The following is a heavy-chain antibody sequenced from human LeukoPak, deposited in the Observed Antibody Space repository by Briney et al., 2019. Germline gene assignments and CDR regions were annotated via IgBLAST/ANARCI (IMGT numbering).Heavy chain of an antibody. CDR2: INPNSGGT. CDR3: ARGGRVTTKTCWFDP. V-gene: IGHV1-2*02. CDR1: GYTFTGYY. J-gene: IGHJ5*02. D-gene: IGHD4-17*01. Sequence: ASVKVSCKASGYTFTGYYMHWVRQAPGQELEWMGWINPNSGGTNYAQKFQGRVTMTRDTSISTAYMKLSRLRSDDTAVYYCARGGRVTTKTCWFDPWGQGTLVTVSS.